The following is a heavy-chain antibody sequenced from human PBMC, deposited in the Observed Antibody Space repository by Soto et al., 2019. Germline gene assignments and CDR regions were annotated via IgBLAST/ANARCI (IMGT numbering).Heavy chain of an antibody. D-gene: IGHD2-21*02. CDR3: ARRRYCGVACYTKYYYGMDV. Sequence: QVQLVQSGPEVKKPGSSVRISCRSGGDTFSSYTVSWVRQTPGQGLEWMGRIIPVLGVTNYSRKFKGRRTITADKSKTTANMELSSLKSEDTARYYCARRRYCGVACYTKYYYGMDVWGQGTSVIVYS. CDR2: IIPVLGVT. J-gene: IGHJ6*02. CDR1: GDTFSSYT. V-gene: IGHV1-69*02.